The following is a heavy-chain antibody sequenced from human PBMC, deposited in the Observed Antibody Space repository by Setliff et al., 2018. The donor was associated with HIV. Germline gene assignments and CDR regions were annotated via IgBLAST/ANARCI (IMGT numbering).Heavy chain of an antibody. CDR2: MYYSGST. Sequence: LRLSCAASGFTFSSYSMNWVRQPPGKGLEWIGSMYYSGSTYYNPSLKSRVTISVDTSKKQFSLRLSSVAAGDTAVYYCARSIVPVASGYYYFEYWGQGTLVTVSS. J-gene: IGHJ4*02. D-gene: IGHD3-3*01. CDR3: ARSIVPVASGYYYFEY. CDR1: GFTFSSYSMN. V-gene: IGHV4-39*01.